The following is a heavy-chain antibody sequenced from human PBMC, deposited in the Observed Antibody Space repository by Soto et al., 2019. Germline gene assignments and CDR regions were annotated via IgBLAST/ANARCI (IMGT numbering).Heavy chain of an antibody. V-gene: IGHV3-23*01. CDR3: ASAYDHSSRGYWVGAFDI. CDR1: GFTFNRHA. CDR2: VSGGGGST. Sequence: HPGGSLRLSCTASGFTFNRHAMTWVRQAPGKGLEWVSGVSGGGGSTYYADSVKGRFAISRDNSKNTLYLQMNSLRAEDTAVYYCASAYDHSSRGYWVGAFDIWGQGTTVTVAS. D-gene: IGHD3-22*01. J-gene: IGHJ3*02.